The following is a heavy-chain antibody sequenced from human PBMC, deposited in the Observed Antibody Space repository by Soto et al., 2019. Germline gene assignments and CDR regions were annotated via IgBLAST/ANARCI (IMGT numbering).Heavy chain of an antibody. CDR1: GYTFTGYF. Sequence: VQLVQSGAEVKSPGASVRVSCTTSGYTFTGYFIHWVRQAPGQGLEWMGWINPNSGDTSYSQKCQGWVTMARDTSISTAYMALRRLRSDDTAVYYGARATAYDVWSGYYRSYGLDVWGQGTTVTV. D-gene: IGHD3-3*01. V-gene: IGHV1-2*04. CDR3: ARATAYDVWSGYYRSYGLDV. CDR2: INPNSGDT. J-gene: IGHJ6*02.